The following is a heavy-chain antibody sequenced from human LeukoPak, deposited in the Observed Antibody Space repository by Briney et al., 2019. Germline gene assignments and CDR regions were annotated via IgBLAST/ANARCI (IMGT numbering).Heavy chain of an antibody. V-gene: IGHV3-74*01. D-gene: IGHD1-26*01. CDR3: ATQWELRY. CDR2: INTDGSST. Sequence: QAGGSLRLSCAASGFTFSGYSMIWVRQAPGKGLEWVSRINTDGSSTTYADSVKGRFTISRDNAKNTLYLQMNSLRAEDTAVYYCATQWELRYWGQGTLVTVSS. J-gene: IGHJ4*02. CDR1: GFTFSGYS.